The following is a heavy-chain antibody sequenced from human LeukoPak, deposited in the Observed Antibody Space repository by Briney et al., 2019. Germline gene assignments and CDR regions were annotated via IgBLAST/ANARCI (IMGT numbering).Heavy chain of an antibody. J-gene: IGHJ4*02. Sequence: PSETLSLTCTVSGGSISSYYWSWIWQPPGKGLEWIGYIYYSGSTNYNSSLKSRVTISVDTSKNQFSLKLSSVTAADTAVYYCARAIVVVPAAIDYFDYWGQGTLVTVSS. CDR2: IYYSGST. V-gene: IGHV4-59*01. D-gene: IGHD2-2*01. CDR3: ARAIVVVPAAIDYFDY. CDR1: GGSISSYY.